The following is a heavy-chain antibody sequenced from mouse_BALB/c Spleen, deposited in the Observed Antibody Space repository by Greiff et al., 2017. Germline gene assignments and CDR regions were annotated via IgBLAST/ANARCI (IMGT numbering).Heavy chain of an antibody. CDR3: TRESHYGWYFDV. J-gene: IGHJ1*01. CDR2: ISSGGSYT. CDR1: GFTFSSYT. Sequence: EVKLQESGGGLVKPGGSLKLSCAASGFTFSSYTMSWVRQTPEKRLEWVATISSGGSYTYYPDSVKGRFTISRDNAKNTLYLQMSSLKSEDTAMYYCTRESHYGWYFDVWGAGTTVTVSS. V-gene: IGHV5-6-4*01. D-gene: IGHD1-1*01.